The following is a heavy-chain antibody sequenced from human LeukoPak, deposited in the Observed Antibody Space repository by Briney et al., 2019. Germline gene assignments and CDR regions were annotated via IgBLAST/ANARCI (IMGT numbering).Heavy chain of an antibody. Sequence: SETLSLTCTVSRGSINNQYWSWIRQPAGKGLEWIGRMYTNGESDYNPSLKSRVTISVDTSKNQFSLKLSSVTAADTAVYYCAREAITGTTAGYWGQGTLVTVSS. D-gene: IGHD1-20*01. CDR3: AREAITGTTAGY. CDR2: MYTNGES. V-gene: IGHV4-4*07. CDR1: RGSINNQY. J-gene: IGHJ4*02.